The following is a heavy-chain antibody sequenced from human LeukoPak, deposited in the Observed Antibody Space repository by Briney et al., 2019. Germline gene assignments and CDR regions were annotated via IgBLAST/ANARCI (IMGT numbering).Heavy chain of an antibody. CDR1: GGSFSGYY. V-gene: IGHV4-34*01. CDR2: INHSGST. CDR3: ARNDFWSGYPYYMDV. D-gene: IGHD3-3*01. J-gene: IGHJ6*03. Sequence: SETLSLTCAVYGGSFSGYYWSWIRQPPGKGLEWIGEINHSGSTNYNPSLKSRVTISVDTSKNQFSLKLSSVTAADTAVYYCARNDFWSGYPYYMDVWGKGTTVTVSS.